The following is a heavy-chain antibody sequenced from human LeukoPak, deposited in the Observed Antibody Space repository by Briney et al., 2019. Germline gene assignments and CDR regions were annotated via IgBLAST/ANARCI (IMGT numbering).Heavy chain of an antibody. J-gene: IGHJ4*02. CDR3: AKDYYDKSGCSPFGY. CDR1: GFTFISYG. Sequence: GGSLRLSCAASGFTFISYGMHWVRQAPGKGLEWVAVVAYDGSNEYYVDSVKGRFTISRDNSKNTLYLQMNSLRAEDTAVYYCAKDYYDKSGCSPFGYWGQGTLVTVSS. V-gene: IGHV3-30*18. CDR2: VAYDGSNE. D-gene: IGHD3-22*01.